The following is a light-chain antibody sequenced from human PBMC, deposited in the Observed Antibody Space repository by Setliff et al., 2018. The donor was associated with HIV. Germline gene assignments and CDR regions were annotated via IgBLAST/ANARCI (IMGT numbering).Light chain of an antibody. Sequence: AIQLTQSPSSLSASVGDRVTITCRASQGIRNDLGWYQQKPGKAPKLLIYAASSLQSGVPSRFSGSGSGTDFTLAISSLQPEDFATYYCLQDYNYPRTVGQGTKVDIK. CDR2: AAS. CDR1: QGIRND. J-gene: IGKJ1*01. CDR3: LQDYNYPRT. V-gene: IGKV1-6*01.